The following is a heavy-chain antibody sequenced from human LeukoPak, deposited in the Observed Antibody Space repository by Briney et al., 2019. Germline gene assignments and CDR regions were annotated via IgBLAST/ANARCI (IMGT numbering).Heavy chain of an antibody. J-gene: IGHJ1*01. Sequence: GGSLRLSCAASGFTFSNYYLSWIRQAPGKGLEWLSYISSSATNIQYADSVRGRFTISRDNAKNSLYLQMNRLRDEGTAIYYCARVEFYYDSSGYVGEYFQHWGQGTVVTVSS. V-gene: IGHV3-11*01. D-gene: IGHD3-22*01. CDR3: ARVEFYYDSSGYVGEYFQH. CDR1: GFTFSNYY. CDR2: ISSSATNI.